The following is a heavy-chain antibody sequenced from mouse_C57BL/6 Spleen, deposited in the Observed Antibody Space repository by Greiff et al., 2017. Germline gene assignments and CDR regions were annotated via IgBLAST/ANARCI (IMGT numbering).Heavy chain of an antibody. J-gene: IGHJ2*01. CDR2: ISYDGSN. D-gene: IGHD2-3*01. CDR3: ASSIYDGYYVY. CDR1: GYSITSGYY. V-gene: IGHV3-6*01. Sequence: DVKLQESGPGLVKPSQSLSLTCSVTGYSITSGYYWNWIRQFPGNKLEWMGYISYDGSNNYNPSLKNRISITRDTSKNQFFLKLNSVTTEDTATYYCASSIYDGYYVYWGQGTTLTVSS.